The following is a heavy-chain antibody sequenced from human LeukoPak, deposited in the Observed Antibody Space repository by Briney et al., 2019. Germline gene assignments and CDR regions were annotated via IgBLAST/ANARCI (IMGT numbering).Heavy chain of an antibody. CDR1: GFTFSSYA. Sequence: GGSLRLSCAASGFTFSSYAMHRVRQAPGKGLEWVAVISYDGSNKYYADSVKGRFTISRDNSKNTLYLQMNSLRAEDTAVYYCARDFGSYLDYWGQGTLVTVSS. V-gene: IGHV3-30-3*01. D-gene: IGHD3-10*01. J-gene: IGHJ4*02. CDR2: ISYDGSNK. CDR3: ARDFGSYLDY.